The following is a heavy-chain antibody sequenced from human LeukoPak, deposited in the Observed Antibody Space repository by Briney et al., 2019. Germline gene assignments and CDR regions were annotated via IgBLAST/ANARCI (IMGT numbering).Heavy chain of an antibody. CDR1: GGSIGTYY. V-gene: IGHV4-59*12. Sequence: PSETLSLTCSVSGGSIGTYYWSWIRQPPGKGLEWIGYIYYSGSTKYNPSLKSRVTISIDTSKNQFSLKLSSVTAADTAMYYCASGIYSSGYYYYFDSWGQGTLVTVSS. CDR2: IYYSGST. CDR3: ASGIYSSGYYYYFDS. D-gene: IGHD3-22*01. J-gene: IGHJ4*02.